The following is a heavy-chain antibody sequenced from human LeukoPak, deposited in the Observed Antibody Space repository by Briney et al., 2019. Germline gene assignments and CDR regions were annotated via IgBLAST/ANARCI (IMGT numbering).Heavy chain of an antibody. V-gene: IGHV3-15*01. CDR2: IKSKTDGGTT. D-gene: IGHD6-13*01. CDR3: TTDDRSTVVPYSSSWYRVRDYYYGMDV. J-gene: IGHJ6*02. Sequence: GGSLRLSCAASGFTFSNAWMSWVRQAPGKGLEWVGRIKSKTDGGTTDYAAPVKGRFTISRDDSKNTLYLQMNSLKTEDTAVYYCTTDDRSTVVPYSSSWYRVRDYYYGMDVWGQGTTVTVSS. CDR1: GFTFSNAW.